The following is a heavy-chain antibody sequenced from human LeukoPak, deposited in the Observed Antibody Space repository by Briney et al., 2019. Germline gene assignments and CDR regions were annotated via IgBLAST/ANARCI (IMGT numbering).Heavy chain of an antibody. CDR3: AKRAVSGTCYFDY. V-gene: IGHV3-23*01. CDR1: GFTFNSDA. Sequence: GGSLRLSCAASGFTFNSDAMSWVRQAPGKGLEWVSIISASGASPYYADSVKGRFTISRDNSKNTLYLQMNSLRAEDTAVYYCAKRAVSGTCYFDYWGQGTLVTVSS. J-gene: IGHJ4*02. CDR2: ISASGASP. D-gene: IGHD3-10*01.